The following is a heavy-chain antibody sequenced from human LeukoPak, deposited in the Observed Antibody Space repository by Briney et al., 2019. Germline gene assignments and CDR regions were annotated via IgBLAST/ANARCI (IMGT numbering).Heavy chain of an antibody. Sequence: GGSLRLSCAASGFTFSNYWMSWVRQAPGKGLEWVANIKQDGSEKYYVDSLKGRFTISRDNAKNSLYLQMNSLRAEDTAVYYCARDRPDYDFWSGWYMDVWGKGTTVTVSS. CDR2: IKQDGSEK. D-gene: IGHD3-3*01. V-gene: IGHV3-7*01. J-gene: IGHJ6*03. CDR3: ARDRPDYDFWSGWYMDV. CDR1: GFTFSNYW.